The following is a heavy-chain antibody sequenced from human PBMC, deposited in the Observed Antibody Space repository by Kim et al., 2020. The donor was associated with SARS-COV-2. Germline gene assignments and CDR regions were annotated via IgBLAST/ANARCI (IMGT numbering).Heavy chain of an antibody. J-gene: IGHJ5*02. Sequence: SVQGRFTIARDNAKNSLYLQMNSLRAEDTAVYYCARDLQAAVAVRWFDPWGQGTLVTVSS. CDR3: ARDLQAAVAVRWFDP. V-gene: IGHV3-21*01. D-gene: IGHD6-19*01.